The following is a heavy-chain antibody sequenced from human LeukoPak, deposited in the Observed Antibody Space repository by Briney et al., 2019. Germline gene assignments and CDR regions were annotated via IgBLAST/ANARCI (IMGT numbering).Heavy chain of an antibody. CDR2: IYTSGST. J-gene: IGHJ3*02. V-gene: IGHV4-4*07. D-gene: IGHD3-3*01. CDR3: ARDQGENYDFWSGYCCDAFDI. Sequence: SETLSLTCTVSGGSISSYYWSRIRQPAGKGLEWIGRIYTSGSTNYNPSLKSRVTMSVDTSKNQFSLKLSSVTAADTAVYYCARDQGENYDFWSGYCCDAFDIWGQGTMVTVSS. CDR1: GGSISSYY.